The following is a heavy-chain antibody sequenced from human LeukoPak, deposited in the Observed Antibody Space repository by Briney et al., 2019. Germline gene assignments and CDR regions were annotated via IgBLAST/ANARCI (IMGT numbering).Heavy chain of an antibody. CDR3: ARGRSRQSGYSYGQRNPYYFDY. V-gene: IGHV4-34*01. CDR1: GGSFSGYY. CDR2: INHSGST. J-gene: IGHJ4*02. D-gene: IGHD5-18*01. Sequence: SETLSLTCAVYGGSFSGYYWGWIRQPPGKGLEWIGEINHSGSTNYNPSLKSRVTISVDTSKNQFSLKLSSVTAADTAVYYCARGRSRQSGYSYGQRNPYYFDYWGQGTLVTVSS.